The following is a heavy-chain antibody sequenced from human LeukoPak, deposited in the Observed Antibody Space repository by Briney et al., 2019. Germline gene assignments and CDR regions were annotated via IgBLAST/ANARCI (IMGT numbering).Heavy chain of an antibody. V-gene: IGHV3-23*01. D-gene: IGHD2-15*01. CDR3: AKSIVVVVAATPGRFDP. CDR2: ISGSGGST. CDR1: GFTFSSYA. Sequence: GGSLRLSCAASGFTFSSYAMSWVRQAPGKGLEWVSAISGSGGSTYYADSVKGRFTISRDNSKNTLYLQMNSLRAEDTAVYYCAKSIVVVVAATPGRFDPWGQGTLVIVSS. J-gene: IGHJ5*02.